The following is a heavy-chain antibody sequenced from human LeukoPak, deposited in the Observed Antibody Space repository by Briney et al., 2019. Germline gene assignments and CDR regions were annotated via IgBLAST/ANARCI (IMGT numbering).Heavy chain of an antibody. D-gene: IGHD2-15*01. CDR1: GYTFTSYG. CDR2: ISAYNGNT. CDR3: ARGYCSGGSCYPSYIDY. V-gene: IGHV1-18*01. J-gene: IGHJ4*02. Sequence: GASVKVSCKASGYTFTSYGISWVRQAPGQGLEWMGWISAYNGNTNYAQKLQGRVTMTTDTSTSTAYMELRSLRSDDTAVYYCARGYCSGGSCYPSYIDYWGQGTLVTVSS.